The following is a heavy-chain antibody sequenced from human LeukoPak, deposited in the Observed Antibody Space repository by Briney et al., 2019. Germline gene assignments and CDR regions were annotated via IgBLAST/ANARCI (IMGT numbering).Heavy chain of an antibody. D-gene: IGHD3-16*02. V-gene: IGHV3-30*02. CDR2: IWYDGSNK. CDR1: GFTFSSYG. CDR3: AKDKGNRYFDY. J-gene: IGHJ4*02. Sequence: PGGSLRLSCAASGFTFSSYGMHWVRQAPGKGLEWVAVIWYDGSNKYYADSVKGRFIIPRDTSRNILFLQMNGLRADDTAIYYCAKDKGNRYFDYWGQGTLVTISS.